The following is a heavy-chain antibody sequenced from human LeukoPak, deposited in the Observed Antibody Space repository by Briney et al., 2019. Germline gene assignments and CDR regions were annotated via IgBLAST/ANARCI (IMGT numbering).Heavy chain of an antibody. CDR2: IDPSDSYT. CDR1: GYGFTKNW. V-gene: IGHV5-10-1*01. D-gene: IGHD2/OR15-2a*01. CDR3: ARGLIRSFDY. J-gene: IGHJ4*02. Sequence: NLGESLKISCKGSGYGFTKNWISWVRQMPGKGLEWVGTIDPSDSYTNYSPSFQGHVTISADKSISTAYLQWSSLKASDTAMYYCARGLIRSFDYWGQGTLVTVSS.